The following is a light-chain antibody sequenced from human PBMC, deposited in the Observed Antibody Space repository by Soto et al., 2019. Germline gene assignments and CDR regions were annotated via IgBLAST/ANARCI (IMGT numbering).Light chain of an antibody. CDR3: QQYNKWPIT. Sequence: EIVLTQVPATQSVSPGESVTFSCRASQSLYTNLAWYQQKPGQAPRVLIYGASTRATGIPARFTGIGSGTEFTLTISSLQSEDFAVYYCQQYNKWPITFGQGTRLEIK. CDR1: QSLYTN. CDR2: GAS. V-gene: IGKV3-15*01. J-gene: IGKJ5*01.